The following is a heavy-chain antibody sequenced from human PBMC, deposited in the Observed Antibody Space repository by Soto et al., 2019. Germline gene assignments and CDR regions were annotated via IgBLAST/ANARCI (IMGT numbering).Heavy chain of an antibody. Sequence: WTWIRQHPGEGLEWIGYIYYSGSTSYNPSLKRRLTISIDTSRNQFSLKLSSLTAADTAVYYCAVSSYPLYYGMDVWGQGTTVTVSS. J-gene: IGHJ6*02. D-gene: IGHD1-26*01. CDR3: AVSSYPLYYGMDV. V-gene: IGHV4-31*02. CDR2: IYYSGST.